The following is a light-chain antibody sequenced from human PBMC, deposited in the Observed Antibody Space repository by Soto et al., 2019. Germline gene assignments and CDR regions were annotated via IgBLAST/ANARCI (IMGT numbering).Light chain of an antibody. Sequence: DIQMTQSPSTLSASVGDSASIXXRASQSISSWLAWYQQKPGKAPKLXIYEASSLQSGVPSRFSGRGSGTDFTLTISSLQPEDFATYYCQQANSFPLTFGGGTKVDIK. CDR3: QQANSFPLT. J-gene: IGKJ4*02. CDR1: QSISSW. CDR2: EAS. V-gene: IGKV1-12*01.